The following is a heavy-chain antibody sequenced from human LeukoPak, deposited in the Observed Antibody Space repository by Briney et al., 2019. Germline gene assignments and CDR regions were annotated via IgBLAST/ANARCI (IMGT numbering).Heavy chain of an antibody. CDR3: AREVDSSSSSVDY. CDR1: GGSISSGSYY. V-gene: IGHV4-61*02. D-gene: IGHD6-6*01. CDR2: IYTSGST. J-gene: IGHJ4*02. Sequence: SETLSLTCTVSGGSISSGSYYWSWLRQPAGKGLEWIGRIYTSGSTNYNPSLKSRVTISVDTSKNQFSLKLSSVTAADTAVYYCAREVDSSSSSVDYWGQGTLVTVSS.